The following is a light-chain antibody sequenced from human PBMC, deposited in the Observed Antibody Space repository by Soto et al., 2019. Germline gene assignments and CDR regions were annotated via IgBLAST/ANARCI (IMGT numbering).Light chain of an antibody. V-gene: IGLV1-44*01. CDR2: SND. J-gene: IGLJ2*01. CDR3: AAWDDSLNGVV. CDR1: SSNIGRNT. Sequence: QFVVTQAPSGSGTPGQRVTIACSGSSSNIGRNTVHWYQQLPGTTPKLLIYSNDQRPSGVPDRFSGSKSGSSASLAISGLQSEDEADYYCAAWDDSLNGVVFGGGTKLTVL.